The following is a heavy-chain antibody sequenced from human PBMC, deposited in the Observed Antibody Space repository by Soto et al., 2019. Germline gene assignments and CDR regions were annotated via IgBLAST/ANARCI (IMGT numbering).Heavy chain of an antibody. Sequence: XDSLKVSWKCSGNRFTSYWIGWVLQMPGKGLEWMGIIYPGDSDTRYSPSFQGQVTISADKSISTAYLQWSSLKASDTAMYYCASSRWNYAKYFDYWGQGTLVTVSS. V-gene: IGHV5-51*01. CDR2: IYPGDSDT. CDR1: GNRFTSYW. J-gene: IGHJ4*02. D-gene: IGHD1-7*01. CDR3: ASSRWNYAKYFDY.